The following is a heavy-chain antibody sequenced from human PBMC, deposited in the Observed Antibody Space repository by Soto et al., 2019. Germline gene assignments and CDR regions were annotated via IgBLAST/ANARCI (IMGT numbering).Heavy chain of an antibody. V-gene: IGHV4-4*02. CDR3: DTHTVNAACFDL. CDR2: INYRGDT. Sequence: ASETXSLTCYVSGSSIISGNWWNWFRQPPGKGLEWIGHINYRGDTNSNPSLKSRGTMSADESNNYLSLKLTTVTAADRAIYYCDTHTVNAACFDLWGPGILVTVSS. CDR1: GSSIISGNW. J-gene: IGHJ5*02.